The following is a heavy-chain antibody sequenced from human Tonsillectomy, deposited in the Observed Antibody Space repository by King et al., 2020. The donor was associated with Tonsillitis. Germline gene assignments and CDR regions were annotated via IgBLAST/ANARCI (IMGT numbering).Heavy chain of an antibody. CDR1: GFSLSTDGVG. J-gene: IGHJ5*02. Sequence: TLKESGPTLVKPTQTLTLTCTFSGFSLSTDGVGVAWIRQPPGKPLEWLSIIYWDDDKHYSPSLKNRLTVTKYTSRNQVVLTLTNVDPADTATYFCAHTGYSSTWEVFGDWFDRWGQGTLVTVSS. CDR2: IYWDDDK. CDR3: AHTGYSSTWEVFGDWFDR. D-gene: IGHD6-13*01. V-gene: IGHV2-5*02.